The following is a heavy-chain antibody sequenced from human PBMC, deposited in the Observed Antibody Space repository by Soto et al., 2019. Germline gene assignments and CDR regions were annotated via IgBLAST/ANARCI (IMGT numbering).Heavy chain of an antibody. CDR2: IYYSGNT. J-gene: IGHJ5*02. Sequence: QVQLQESGPGLVKPSDTLSLTCAVSGYSISNTNWWGWIRQPPGKGLEWIGYIYYSGNTYYNPSLKSRVPMSXXTXKXXFSLKLSSVTAVDTAVYYFARLGDGAGNHGYWFDPWGQGTLVTVSS. V-gene: IGHV4-28*01. D-gene: IGHD3-16*01. CDR3: ARLGDGAGNHGYWFDP. CDR1: GYSISNTNW.